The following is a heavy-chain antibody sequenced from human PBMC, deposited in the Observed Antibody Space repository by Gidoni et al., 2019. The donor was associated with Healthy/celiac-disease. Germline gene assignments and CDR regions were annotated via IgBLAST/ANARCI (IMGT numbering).Heavy chain of an antibody. J-gene: IGHJ5*02. D-gene: IGHD3-10*01. CDR2: INHSGST. CDR3: ARGGYYYGPGYWFDP. Sequence: QVQLQQWGAGLLKPSETLSLTSAVYGGSFRGYYWSWIRQPPGKGLEWIGEINHSGSTNYNPSLKSRVTISVDTSKNQFSLKLSSVTAADTAVYYCARGGYYYGPGYWFDPWSQGTLVTVSS. V-gene: IGHV4-34*01. CDR1: GGSFRGYY.